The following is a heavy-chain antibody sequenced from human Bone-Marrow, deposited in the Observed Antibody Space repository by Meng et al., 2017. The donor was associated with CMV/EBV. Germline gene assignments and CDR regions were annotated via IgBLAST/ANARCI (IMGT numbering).Heavy chain of an antibody. D-gene: IGHD3-10*01. J-gene: IGHJ4*02. CDR1: YTFTSYY. CDR3: ARDLNYYGSGSYYLAGDY. CDR2: INPSGGST. V-gene: IGHV1-46*01. Sequence: YTFTSYYMHWMRQAPGQGLEWMGIINPSGGSTSYAQKFQGRVTMTRDTSTSTVYMELSSLRSEDTAVYYCARDLNYYGSGSYYLAGDYWGQGTLVTVSS.